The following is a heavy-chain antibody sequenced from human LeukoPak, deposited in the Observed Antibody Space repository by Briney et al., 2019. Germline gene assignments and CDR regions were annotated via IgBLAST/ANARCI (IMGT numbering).Heavy chain of an antibody. Sequence: SETPSLTCTVSGGSISSGGYYWSWIRQHPGKGLEWIGYIYYSGSTNYNPSLKSRVTISVDTSKNQFSLKLSSVTAADTAVYYCARVPPYYYDSSGYYPLYWYFDLWGRGTLVTVSS. CDR1: GGSISSGGYY. CDR2: IYYSGST. D-gene: IGHD3-22*01. J-gene: IGHJ2*01. V-gene: IGHV4-61*08. CDR3: ARVPPYYYDSSGYYPLYWYFDL.